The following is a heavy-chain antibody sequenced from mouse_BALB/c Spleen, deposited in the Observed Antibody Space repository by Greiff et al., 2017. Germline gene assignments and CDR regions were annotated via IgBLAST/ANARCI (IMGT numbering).Heavy chain of an antibody. V-gene: IGHV1-69*02. CDR1: GYTFTSYW. Sequence: QVQLQQSGAELVKPGASVKLSCKASGYTFTSYWMHWVKQRPGQGLEWIGEIDPSDSYTNYNQKFKGKATLTVDKSSSTAYMQLSSLTSEDSAVYYCAGNYYGSEGRGYAMDYWGQGTSVTVSS. D-gene: IGHD1-2*01. CDR3: AGNYYGSEGRGYAMDY. CDR2: IDPSDSYT. J-gene: IGHJ4*01.